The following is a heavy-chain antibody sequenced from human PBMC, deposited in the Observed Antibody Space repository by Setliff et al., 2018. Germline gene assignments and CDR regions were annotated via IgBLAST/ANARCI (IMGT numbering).Heavy chain of an antibody. D-gene: IGHD6-19*01. V-gene: IGHV4-38-2*02. J-gene: IGHJ4*02. CDR1: GYSISSGYY. CDR2: IYHSGST. CDR3: ARVGVTSGWAY. Sequence: NPSETLSLTCTVSGYSISSGYYWGWIRQPPGKGLEWIGSIYHSGSTYYNPSLKSRVTISVDTSKNQFSLKLSSVTAADTAVYYCARVGVTSGWAYWGLGTLVTVSS.